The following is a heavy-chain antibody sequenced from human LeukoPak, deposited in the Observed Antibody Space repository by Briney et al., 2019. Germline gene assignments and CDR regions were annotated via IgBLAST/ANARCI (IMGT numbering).Heavy chain of an antibody. Sequence: GGSLRLSGAASGFSFSGSAMHWVRQASGTGLEWVGRIRSKANSYATAYAASVKGRFTISRDDSKNTAYLQMNSLKTEDTAVYYCTSLTNYYDSSGYPLDNWGQGTLVTVSS. D-gene: IGHD3-22*01. CDR2: IRSKANSYAT. J-gene: IGHJ4*02. CDR1: GFSFSGSA. CDR3: TSLTNYYDSSGYPLDN. V-gene: IGHV3-73*01.